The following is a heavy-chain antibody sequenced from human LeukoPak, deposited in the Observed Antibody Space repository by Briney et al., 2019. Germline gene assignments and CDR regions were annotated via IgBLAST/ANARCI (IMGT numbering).Heavy chain of an antibody. V-gene: IGHV3-7*01. CDR1: GFTFSSYW. D-gene: IGHD2-15*01. J-gene: IGHJ3*02. CDR2: IKQDGSEK. Sequence: GGSLRLSCAASGFTFSSYWMSWVRQAPGKGLEWVANIKQDGSEKYYVDSVKGRFTISRDNTKNSLYLQMNSLRAEDTAVYYCAKDGGSDPDSFDIWGQGTMVTVSS. CDR3: AKDGGSDPDSFDI.